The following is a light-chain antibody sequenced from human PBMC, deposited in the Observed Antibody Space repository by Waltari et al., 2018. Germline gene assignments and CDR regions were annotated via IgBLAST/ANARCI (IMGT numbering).Light chain of an antibody. CDR1: QSVSTN. Sequence: ETVMTPSPTTLSLSPGDRATLYCRASQSVSTNLAWYQQKHAQAPRILIFGTYIRATRAPARFSGRGAWTEFTLTISSLQSEDFAVYYCQQYNNWPPYIFGQGSQLEI. CDR2: GTY. CDR3: QQYNNWPPYI. J-gene: IGKJ2*01. V-gene: IGKV3-15*01.